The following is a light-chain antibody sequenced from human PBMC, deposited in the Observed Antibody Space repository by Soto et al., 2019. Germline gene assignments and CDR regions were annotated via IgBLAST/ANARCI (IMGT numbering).Light chain of an antibody. CDR2: EIS. Sequence: QSVLTQPASVSGSLGQSITISCTGTNNDIGRYTYVSWYQQYPGKAPKLMIYEISNRPSGVSDRFSGSKSGSMASLTISGLQAEDEADYYCNSYTSSTTYVFGTGTKLTVL. CDR1: NNDIGRYTY. V-gene: IGLV2-14*01. J-gene: IGLJ1*01. CDR3: NSYTSSTTYV.